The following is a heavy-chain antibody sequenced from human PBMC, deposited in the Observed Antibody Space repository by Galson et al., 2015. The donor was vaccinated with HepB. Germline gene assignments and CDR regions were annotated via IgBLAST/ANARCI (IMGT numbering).Heavy chain of an antibody. D-gene: IGHD3-9*01. J-gene: IGHJ4*02. CDR2: ISTKRGNT. CDR3: ARDVDWALDY. V-gene: IGHV1-18*01. CDR1: GYTFNKYG. Sequence: SCKASGYTFNKYGISWVRQAPGQGLEWMGWISTKRGNTKHAQNFQGRVTMTTETSTNTAYMELRSLRPADTAVYYCARDVDWALDYWGQGTLVTVSS.